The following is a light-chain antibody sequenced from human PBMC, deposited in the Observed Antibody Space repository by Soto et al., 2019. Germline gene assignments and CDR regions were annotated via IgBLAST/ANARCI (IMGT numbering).Light chain of an antibody. Sequence: QSALTQPPSASGSPGQSVTISCTGTSSDVGGYKYVSWYQQHPGKAPKLMIFEVNKRPSGVPDRFSGSKSGNTASLTVSGLQSEDEATYYCRSYAGITYLWVFGAGTKVTVL. V-gene: IGLV2-8*01. CDR1: SSDVGGYKY. CDR3: RSYAGITYLWV. J-gene: IGLJ1*01. CDR2: EVN.